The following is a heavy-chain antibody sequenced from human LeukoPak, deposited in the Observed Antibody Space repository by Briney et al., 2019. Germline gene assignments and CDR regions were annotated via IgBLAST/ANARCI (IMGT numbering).Heavy chain of an antibody. CDR2: ISYDGSNK. J-gene: IGHJ4*02. V-gene: IGHV3-30-3*01. CDR3: AREEAGGHSAAAAYFDY. CDR1: GFTFSSYA. Sequence: GSLRLSCAASGFTFSSYAMHWVRQAPGKGLEWVAVISYDGSNKYYADSVKGRFTISRDNSKNTLYLQMNSLRAEDTAVYYCAREEAGGHSAAAAYFDYWGQGTLVTVSS. D-gene: IGHD6-13*01.